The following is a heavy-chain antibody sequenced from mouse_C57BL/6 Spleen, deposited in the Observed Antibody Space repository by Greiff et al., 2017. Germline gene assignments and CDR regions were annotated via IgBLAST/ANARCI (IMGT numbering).Heavy chain of an antibody. V-gene: IGHV6-6*01. CDR1: GFTFSDAW. D-gene: IGHD1-1*01. Sequence: EVKLVESGGGLVQPGGSMKLSCAASGFTFSDAWMDWVRQSPEKGLEWVAEIRNKANNHATYYAESVKGRFTISRDDSKSSVYLQMNSLRAEDTGIYYCTRIITTVSSGRWYFDVWGTGTTVTVSS. CDR3: TRIITTVSSGRWYFDV. CDR2: IRNKANNHAT. J-gene: IGHJ1*03.